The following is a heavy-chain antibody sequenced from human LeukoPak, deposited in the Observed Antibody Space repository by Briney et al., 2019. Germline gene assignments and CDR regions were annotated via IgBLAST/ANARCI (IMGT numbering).Heavy chain of an antibody. CDR3: ARVFWFGESYYFEY. D-gene: IGHD3-10*01. CDR1: GFTFSRYW. V-gene: IGHV3-7*05. J-gene: IGHJ4*02. Sequence: GGSLRLSCAASGFTFSRYWMSWVRQAPGKGLEWVANIKQDGSEKDYVDSVKCRFTISRDNAKNSLYVQMNSLRAEDTAVYYCARVFWFGESYYFEYWGQGTLVTVPS. CDR2: IKQDGSEK.